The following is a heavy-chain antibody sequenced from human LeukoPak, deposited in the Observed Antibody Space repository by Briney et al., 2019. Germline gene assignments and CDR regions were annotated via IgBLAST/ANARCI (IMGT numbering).Heavy chain of an antibody. D-gene: IGHD3-16*01. V-gene: IGHV3-21*01. J-gene: IGHJ3*02. CDR3: ARAVGRYAYTDAFDI. CDR2: ISSMSGRYI. Sequence: GGSLRLSCEASGFTFSSYSMTRVRQAPGKGLEWVAFISSMSGRYIYYADSVKGRFTISRDDAKNSLYLQMNSLRAEDTAVYYCARAVGRYAYTDAFDIWGQGTMVTVSS. CDR1: GFTFSSYS.